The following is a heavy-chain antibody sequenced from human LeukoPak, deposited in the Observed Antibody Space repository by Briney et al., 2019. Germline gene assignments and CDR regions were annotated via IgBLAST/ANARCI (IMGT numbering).Heavy chain of an antibody. D-gene: IGHD3-22*01. J-gene: IGHJ3*02. CDR2: ISYDGSNK. V-gene: IGHV3-30*18. Sequence: GGSLRLSCAASGFTFSSYGMHWVRQAPGKGLEWVAVISYDGSNKYYADSVKGRFTISRDNSKNTLYLQMNSLRAEDTAVYYCAKGAPITMIVGNFDIWGQGTMVTVSS. CDR1: GFTFSSYG. CDR3: AKGAPITMIVGNFDI.